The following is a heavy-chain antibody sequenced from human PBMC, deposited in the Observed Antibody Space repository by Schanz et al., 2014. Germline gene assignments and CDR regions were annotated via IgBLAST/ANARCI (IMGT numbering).Heavy chain of an antibody. CDR3: ARKMKLGVYGGKGHDSLDI. Sequence: EVQLVQSGGGLVQPGGSLRLSCAASGFTFSSHWMHWVRQDPGKGLVWVARINSVGSNTDYADSVTVRFTISRDNAKNTLYLQMNALRAEDTAVYYCARKMKLGVYGGKGHDSLDIWGQGTMVTVSS. CDR2: INSVGSNT. CDR1: GFTFSSHW. D-gene: IGHD4-17*01. V-gene: IGHV3-74*01. J-gene: IGHJ3*02.